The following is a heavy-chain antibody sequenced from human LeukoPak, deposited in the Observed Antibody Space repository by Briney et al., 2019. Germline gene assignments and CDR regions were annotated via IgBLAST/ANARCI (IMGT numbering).Heavy chain of an antibody. V-gene: IGHV3-53*01. CDR2: IYSGGST. CDR3: ARDIRGVFDY. J-gene: IGHJ4*02. D-gene: IGHD1-14*01. Sequence: GGSLRLSCAASGFTVSSNYMSWVRQAPGKGLEWVSVIYSGGSTYYADSVKGRFTISRDNSKNTLYLQMNSLRAEETAVYYCARDIRGVFDYWGQGTLVTVSS. CDR1: GFTVSSNY.